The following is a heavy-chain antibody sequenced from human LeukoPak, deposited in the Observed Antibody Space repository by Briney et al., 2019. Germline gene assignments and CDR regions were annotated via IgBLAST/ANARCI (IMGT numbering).Heavy chain of an antibody. V-gene: IGHV3-23*01. CDR3: ARGLFLSGYLDAFDI. CDR1: GFTFSSSA. J-gene: IGHJ3*02. Sequence: GGSLRLSCAASGFTFSSSAMSWVRLAPGKGLEWVSGISGSDGSTYYADSVKGRCTISRDNSKNTLCLQMNSLRVEDTAVYYCARGLFLSGYLDAFDIWGQGTVVTVSS. CDR2: ISGSDGST. D-gene: IGHD3-22*01.